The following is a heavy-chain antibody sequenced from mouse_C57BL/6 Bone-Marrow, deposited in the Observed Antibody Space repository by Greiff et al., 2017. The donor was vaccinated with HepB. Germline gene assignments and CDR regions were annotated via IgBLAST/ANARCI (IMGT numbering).Heavy chain of an antibody. J-gene: IGHJ3*01. V-gene: IGHV1-82*01. CDR3: ARDYGSSYRFAY. D-gene: IGHD1-1*01. CDR2: IYPGDGDT. CDR1: GYAFSSSW. Sequence: VQLQQSGAELAKPGASVKISCMASGYAFSSSWMNWVKQRPGKGLEWIGRIYPGDGDTNYNGKFKGKATLTADKSSSTAYMQLSSLTSEDSAVYFCARDYGSSYRFAYWGQGTLVTVSA.